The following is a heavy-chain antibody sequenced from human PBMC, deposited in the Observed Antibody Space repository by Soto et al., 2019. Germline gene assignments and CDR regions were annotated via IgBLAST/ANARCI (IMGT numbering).Heavy chain of an antibody. D-gene: IGHD4-17*01. V-gene: IGHV3-23*01. Sequence: GGSLRLSCVSSGFLFSKSWMNWVRQAPGKGPEWVATIRGSGRSTYYVDSVKGRFTISRDNSKNTLYLQMNSLRAEDTAVYYCARGPTITTDFWGRGILVTVSS. CDR2: IRGSGRST. CDR3: ARGPTITTDF. CDR1: GFLFSKSW. J-gene: IGHJ4*02.